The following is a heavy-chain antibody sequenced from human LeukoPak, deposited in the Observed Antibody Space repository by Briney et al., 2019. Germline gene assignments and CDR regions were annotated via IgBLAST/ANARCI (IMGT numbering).Heavy chain of an antibody. V-gene: IGHV3-7*01. CDR3: ARDSSAYYYVQRVGDY. D-gene: IGHD3-22*01. J-gene: IGHJ4*02. Sequence: PGGSLRLSCAASGFTFSNAWMSWVRQAPGKGLEWVANIQQDGSEKYYVDSVKGRFTISRDNTKNSLYLQMNSLRAEDTAVYYCARDSSAYYYVQRVGDYWGQGTLVTVSS. CDR1: GFTFSNAW. CDR2: IQQDGSEK.